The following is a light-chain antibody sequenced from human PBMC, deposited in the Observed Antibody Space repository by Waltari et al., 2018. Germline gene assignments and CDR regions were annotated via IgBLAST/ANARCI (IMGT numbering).Light chain of an antibody. V-gene: IGLV1-44*01. J-gene: IGLJ3*02. Sequence: QSVLPQPPSTSGTPGQRVTISCSGSTSNIGTNTVTWYQVLPGTAPKTVIFANYHRPSGVPDRFSASKSGTSASLVISGLQSEDEADYFCATWDDSLSGRVFGGGTKVTVL. CDR1: TSNIGTNT. CDR3: ATWDDSLSGRV. CDR2: ANY.